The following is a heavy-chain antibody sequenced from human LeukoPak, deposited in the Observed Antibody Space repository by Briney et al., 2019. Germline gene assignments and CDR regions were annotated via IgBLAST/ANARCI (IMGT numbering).Heavy chain of an antibody. V-gene: IGHV3-7*01. J-gene: IGHJ4*02. CDR1: GFTFSSYW. CDR2: INQDGSEK. Sequence: GGSLRLSCAASGFTFSSYWMSWVRQAPGQGLEWVANINQDGSEKYYVDSVKGRFTISRDNAKNALYLQMNSLRAEDTAVYYCARSRGTTSWYYYDSSGYYLDYWGQGTLVTVSS. D-gene: IGHD3-22*01. CDR3: ARSRGTTSWYYYDSSGYYLDY.